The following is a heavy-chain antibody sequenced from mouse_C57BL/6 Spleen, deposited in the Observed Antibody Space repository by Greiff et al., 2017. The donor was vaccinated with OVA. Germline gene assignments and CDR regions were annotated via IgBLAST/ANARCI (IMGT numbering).Heavy chain of an antibody. J-gene: IGHJ4*01. V-gene: IGHV1-64*01. Sequence: QVQLQQPGAELVKPGASVKLSCTASGYTLTSYWMPWVKQTPGQGLEWIGMIHPNSGCTNSNEKFKNTATLTVDKSSSTDYIQLSSLSSEDSAVYYCGAYGSGEGYAMDYWGQGTSVTVSS. CDR2: IHPNSGCT. D-gene: IGHD1-1*01. CDR1: GYTLTSYW. CDR3: GAYGSGEGYAMDY.